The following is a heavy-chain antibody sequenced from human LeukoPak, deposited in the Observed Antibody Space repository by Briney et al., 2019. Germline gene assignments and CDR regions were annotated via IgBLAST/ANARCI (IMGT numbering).Heavy chain of an antibody. CDR1: GFSFSSYY. D-gene: IGHD6-19*01. CDR2: INPDGSER. V-gene: IGHV3-7*03. CDR3: TRDLAAVPGPRMDV. Sequence: PGGSLRLSCAASGFSFSSYYMSWVRQAPGKGLEWVALINPDGSERYYVDSVKGRFTISGDNAKNSLYLQMDSLRDDDTAMYFCTRDLAAVPGPRMDVWGQGTTVTVSS. J-gene: IGHJ6*02.